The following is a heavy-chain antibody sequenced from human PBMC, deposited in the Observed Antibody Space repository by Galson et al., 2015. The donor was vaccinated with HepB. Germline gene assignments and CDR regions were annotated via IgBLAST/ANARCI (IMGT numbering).Heavy chain of an antibody. CDR2: INPSGGST. CDR3: ARSYCSGGSCRKDNYYYYMDV. Sequence: SVKVSCKASGYTFTSYYMHWVRQAPGQGLEWMGIINPSGGSTSYAQKFQGRVTMTRDTSTSTVYMELSSLRSEDTAVYYCARSYCSGGSCRKDNYYYYMDVWGKGTTVTVSS. V-gene: IGHV1-46*03. CDR1: GYTFTSYY. D-gene: IGHD2-15*01. J-gene: IGHJ6*03.